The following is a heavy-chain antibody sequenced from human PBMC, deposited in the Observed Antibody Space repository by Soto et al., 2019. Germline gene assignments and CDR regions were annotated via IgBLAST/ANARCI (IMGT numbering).Heavy chain of an antibody. CDR2: IYYSGST. CDR1: GGSISSGDYY. D-gene: IGHD1-26*01. CDR3: ARGRRLGATGRGTYYYYGMDV. Sequence: PSETLSLTCTVSGGSISSGDYYWSWIRQPPGKGLEWIGYIYYSGSTYYNPSLKSRVTISVDTSKNQFSLKLSSVTAADTAVYYCARGRRLGATGRGTYYYYGMDVWGQGXTVTVSS. V-gene: IGHV4-30-4*01. J-gene: IGHJ6*02.